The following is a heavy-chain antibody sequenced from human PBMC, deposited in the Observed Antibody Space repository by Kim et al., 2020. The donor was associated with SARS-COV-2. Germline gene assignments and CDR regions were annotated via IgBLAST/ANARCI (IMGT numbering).Heavy chain of an antibody. Sequence: ADSVKGRFTISRDNVKNSLCLQMNSLRAEDTSVYYCARVDTANYYYGMDVWGQGATVTVSS. J-gene: IGHJ6*02. CDR3: ARVDTANYYYGMDV. D-gene: IGHD5-18*01. V-gene: IGHV3-48*03.